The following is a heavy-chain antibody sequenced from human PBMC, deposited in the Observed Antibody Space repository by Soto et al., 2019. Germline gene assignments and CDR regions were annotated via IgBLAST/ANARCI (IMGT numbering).Heavy chain of an antibody. CDR1: GGTFSSYA. CDR3: ARESGDSGTISAFQQ. V-gene: IGHV1-69*13. Sequence: SVKVSCKASGGTFSSYAISWVRQAPGQGLEWMGGIIPIFGTANYAQKFQGRVTITADESTSTAYMELSSLRSEDTAVYYCARESGDSGTISAFQQWGQGTLDTVSS. D-gene: IGHD1-26*01. J-gene: IGHJ1*01. CDR2: IIPIFGTA.